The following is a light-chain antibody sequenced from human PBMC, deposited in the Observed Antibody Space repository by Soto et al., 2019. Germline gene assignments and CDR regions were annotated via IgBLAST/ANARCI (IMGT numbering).Light chain of an antibody. V-gene: IGKV1-12*01. CDR2: RTS. CDR1: HGIGGR. CDR3: QQYENYWT. J-gene: IGKJ1*01. Sequence: DIQMTQSPSSVSASVGDRVTITCRASHGIGGRLAWYQQKPGKAPQLLIYRTSTLQNGVPSRFSGSGSGTEFTLTISNLQPDDFATYYCQQYENYWTFGQGTKVDIK.